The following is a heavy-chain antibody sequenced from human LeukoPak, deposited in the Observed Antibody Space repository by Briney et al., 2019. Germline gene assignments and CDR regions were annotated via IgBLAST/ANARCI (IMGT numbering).Heavy chain of an antibody. Sequence: KTSETLSLTCTVSGGSISNYYWNWIRQPAGKGLEWIGRIYTSGSTNYNPSLKSRVTISVDTSKNQFSLRLTSVTAADTAVYYCAREELAARRGAFDIWGQGSVVSVSS. V-gene: IGHV4-4*07. D-gene: IGHD6-6*01. CDR2: IYTSGST. J-gene: IGHJ3*02. CDR1: GGSISNYY. CDR3: AREELAARRGAFDI.